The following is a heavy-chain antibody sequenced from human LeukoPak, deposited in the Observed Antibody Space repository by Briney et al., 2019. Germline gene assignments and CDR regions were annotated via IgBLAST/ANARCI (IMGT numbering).Heavy chain of an antibody. CDR3: ARPSIPSAAASALDI. J-gene: IGHJ3*02. Sequence: SETLSLTCSVSGGSVGTYYWTWIWQPPGKGLEWIGYIYYTGSTNYNPSLKSRATMSVDTSKNQVSLKMTSVTVADTAVYYCARPSIPSAAASALDIWGQGTMVTVS. CDR1: GGSVGTYY. CDR2: IYYTGST. V-gene: IGHV4-59*08. D-gene: IGHD2-2*01.